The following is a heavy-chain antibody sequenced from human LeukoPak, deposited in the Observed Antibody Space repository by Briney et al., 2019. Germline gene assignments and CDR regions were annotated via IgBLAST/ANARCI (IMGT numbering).Heavy chain of an antibody. Sequence: GGSLRLSCAASGFTFDDYFMHWVRQAPGKGLEWVSGISWNSGSIVYADSVKGRFTISRDNAKNSLYLQMNSLRAEDTAVYYCARIAVAGHFDFWGQGTLVTVSS. J-gene: IGHJ4*02. CDR3: ARIAVAGHFDF. V-gene: IGHV3-9*01. D-gene: IGHD6-19*01. CDR2: ISWNSGSI. CDR1: GFTFDDYF.